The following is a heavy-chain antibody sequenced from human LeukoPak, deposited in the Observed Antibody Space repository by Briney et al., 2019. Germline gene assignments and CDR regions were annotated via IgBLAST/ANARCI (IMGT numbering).Heavy chain of an antibody. CDR1: GFTFRSYW. V-gene: IGHV3-7*01. CDR2: IKQDGSET. CDR3: ATIAVAGYHFDN. J-gene: IGHJ4*02. D-gene: IGHD6-19*01. Sequence: GGSLRLSCAASGFTFRSYWMSWVRQAPGKRLEWVANIKQDGSETYYVDSVKGRFTISRDNAKNSLYLRMNSLRAEDTAVYYCATIAVAGYHFDNWGQGTLVTVSS.